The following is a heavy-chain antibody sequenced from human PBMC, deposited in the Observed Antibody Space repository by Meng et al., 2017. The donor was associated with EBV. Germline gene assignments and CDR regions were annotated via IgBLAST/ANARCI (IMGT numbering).Heavy chain of an antibody. V-gene: IGHV7-4-1*02. D-gene: IGHD1-1*01. Sequence: QVQLVQSGSEWKRPGASVKVSCKASGYTFRNYAIYWMRQVPGQGLEWMGWINTYSGKATFAQGFTGRFVFSLDTPVTTAHLQISGLKTEDSAVYYCARGVEENGSHYPFDSWGQGTLVTVSS. CDR2: INTYSGKA. CDR3: ARGVEENGSHYPFDS. J-gene: IGHJ4*02. CDR1: GYTFRNYA.